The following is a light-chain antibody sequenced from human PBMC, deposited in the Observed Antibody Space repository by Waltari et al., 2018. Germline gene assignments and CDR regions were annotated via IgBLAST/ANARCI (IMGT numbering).Light chain of an antibody. CDR2: EDN. J-gene: IGLJ2*01. CDR3: QSYDSSNHEV. V-gene: IGLV6-57*02. CDR1: SGSIASNY. Sequence: NFMLTQPHSVSESPGKTVTISCTGSSGSIASNYVQWYQQRPGSAPTTVIYEDNQRPSGVPDRFSGSIDGSSNSASLTISGLKTEDEADYYCQSYDSSNHEVFGGGTKLTVL.